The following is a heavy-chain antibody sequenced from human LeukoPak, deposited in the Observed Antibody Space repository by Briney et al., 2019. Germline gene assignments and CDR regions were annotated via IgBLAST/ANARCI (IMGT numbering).Heavy chain of an antibody. CDR2: IYYSGST. D-gene: IGHD3-10*01. CDR3: AGLYGSGSYYGY. CDR1: GGSISSYY. V-gene: IGHV4-59*08. Sequence: SETLSLTCTVSGGSISSYYWSWIRQPPGKGLEWIGYIYYSGSTNYNPSLKSRVTISVDTSKNQFSLKLSSVTAADTAVYYCAGLYGSGSYYGYWGQGTLVTVSS. J-gene: IGHJ4*02.